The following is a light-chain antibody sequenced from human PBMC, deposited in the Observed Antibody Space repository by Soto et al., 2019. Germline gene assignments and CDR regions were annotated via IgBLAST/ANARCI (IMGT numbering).Light chain of an antibody. J-gene: IGKJ4*01. Sequence: EIVLTQSPASVSLSPGGRATLSCRASRTVNSQLAWYQQKPGQAPRLLIYDTFNRAAGIPARFSGSETGTDFTLTINNLEPEDSAVYDCQQRWDWPLTFGGGTKVEIK. CDR3: QQRWDWPLT. V-gene: IGKV3-11*01. CDR1: RTVNSQ. CDR2: DTF.